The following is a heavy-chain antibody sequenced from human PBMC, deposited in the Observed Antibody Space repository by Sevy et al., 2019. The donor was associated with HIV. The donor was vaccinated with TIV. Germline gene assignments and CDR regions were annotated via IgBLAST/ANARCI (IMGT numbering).Heavy chain of an antibody. CDR1: GFTFSSYS. Sequence: GGSLRLSCAASGFTFSSYSMNWVRQAPGKGLEWVSSISSSSSYIYYADSVKGRFTISRDNAKNSLYLQMNSLRAEDTAVYYCARDSLARYDSSADAFDFWGQGTMVTVSS. J-gene: IGHJ3*01. D-gene: IGHD3-22*01. CDR3: ARDSLARYDSSADAFDF. V-gene: IGHV3-21*01. CDR2: ISSSSSYI.